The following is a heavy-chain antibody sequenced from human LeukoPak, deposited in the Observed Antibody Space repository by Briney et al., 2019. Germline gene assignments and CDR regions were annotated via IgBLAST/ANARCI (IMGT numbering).Heavy chain of an antibody. CDR3: ARDLHYYVAMDV. Sequence: GGSLRLSCEASGFTFSNYGMNWVRQAPGKGLEWVSFTDTSGNYIYYGDSVKGRFTISRDNARNLLFLQMNGLRAEDTALYYCARDLHYYVAMDVWGQGTTVTVSS. D-gene: IGHD3-10*02. J-gene: IGHJ6*02. CDR2: TDTSGNYI. CDR1: GFTFSNYG. V-gene: IGHV3-21*04.